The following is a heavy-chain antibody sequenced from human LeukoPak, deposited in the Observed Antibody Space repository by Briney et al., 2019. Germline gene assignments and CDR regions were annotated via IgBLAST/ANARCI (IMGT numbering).Heavy chain of an antibody. CDR2: IYYSGST. V-gene: IGHV4-61*01. J-gene: IGHJ4*02. Sequence: SETLFLTCTVSGDSVSSDTYYWSWIRQPPGKGLEWIGYIYYSGSTNYNPSLKSRVTISVDTSKNQFSLKLSSVTAADTAVYYCARTRDYGEFDYWGQGTLVTVSS. CDR3: ARTRDYGEFDY. D-gene: IGHD4-17*01. CDR1: GDSVSSDTYY.